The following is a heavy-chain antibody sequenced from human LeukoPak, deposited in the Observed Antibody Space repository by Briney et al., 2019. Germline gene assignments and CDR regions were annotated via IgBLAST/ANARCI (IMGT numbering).Heavy chain of an antibody. V-gene: IGHV4-38-2*01. CDR2: IYHSGST. J-gene: IGHJ3*02. CDR1: GYSISSGYY. CDR3: ARSPXIQLWLXAFDI. D-gene: IGHD5-18*01. Sequence: SETLSLTCAVSGYSISSGYYWGWIRQPPGKGQEWIGSIYHSGSTYYNPSLKSRVTISVDTSKNQFSLKLSSVTAANTAVYYCARSPXIQLWLXAFDIWGXGTMVTVSS.